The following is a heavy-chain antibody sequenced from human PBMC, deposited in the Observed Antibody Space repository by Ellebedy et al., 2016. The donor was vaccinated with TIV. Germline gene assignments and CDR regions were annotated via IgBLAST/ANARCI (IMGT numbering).Heavy chain of an antibody. CDR1: GYTFTDYY. D-gene: IGHD4/OR15-4a*01. V-gene: IGHV1-2*02. CDR3: ARGVRANLFDP. J-gene: IGHJ5*02. CDR2: INPNSGGT. Sequence: AASVKVSCKASGYTFTDYYMHWVRQAPGQGLEWMGWINPNSGGTKYAQKFQGRVTMTRDTSINTAYMELSRLRSDDTAVYYCARGVRANLFDPWGQGTLVTVSS.